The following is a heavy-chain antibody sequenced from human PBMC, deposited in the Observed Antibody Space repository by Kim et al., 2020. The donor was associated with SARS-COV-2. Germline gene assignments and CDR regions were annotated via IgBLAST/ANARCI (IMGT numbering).Heavy chain of an antibody. CDR2: LSKDGGDI. CDR3: VRGTEDV. CDR1: AFTFSSSW. Sequence: GGSLRLSCTDSAFTFSSSWMYWVRQAPGKGLEWVANLSKDGGDIFYAGSVRGRFTISRDNAKKSLYLQMNSLRAEDTAVYYCVRGTEDVWGQGTTVIVSS. V-gene: IGHV3-7*01. J-gene: IGHJ6*02.